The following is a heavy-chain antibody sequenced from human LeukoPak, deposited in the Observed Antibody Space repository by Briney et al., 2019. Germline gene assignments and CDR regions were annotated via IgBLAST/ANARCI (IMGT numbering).Heavy chain of an antibody. CDR3: ARPYYYDSRIDP. CDR2: MYSSGST. J-gene: IGHJ5*02. CDR1: GVSISSGDYY. V-gene: IGHV4-30-4*01. D-gene: IGHD3-22*01. Sequence: SQTLSLTCTVSGVSISSGDYYWSWIRQPPGKGLEWIGCMYSSGSTYYNPSLKSRATISVDTSKNQFSLKLSSVTAADMAVYYCARPYYYDSRIDPWGQGTLVTVSS.